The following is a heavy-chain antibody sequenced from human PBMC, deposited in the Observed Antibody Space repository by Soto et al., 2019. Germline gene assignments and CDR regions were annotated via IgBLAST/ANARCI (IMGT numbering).Heavy chain of an antibody. CDR3: AREKGGGSCLDY. V-gene: IGHV1-8*01. CDR1: GYTFTSYD. D-gene: IGHD2-15*01. CDR2: MNPNSGNT. Sequence: QVQLVQSGAEVKKPGASVKVSCKASGYTFTSYDINWVRQATGQGLEWMGWMNPNSGNTGYAQKFQGRVSMPRNTSISTAYMELSSVRAEDAAVYYCAREKGGGSCLDYWGQGTLVTVSS. J-gene: IGHJ4*02.